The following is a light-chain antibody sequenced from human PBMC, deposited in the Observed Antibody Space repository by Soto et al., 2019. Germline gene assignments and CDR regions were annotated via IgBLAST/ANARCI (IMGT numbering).Light chain of an antibody. J-gene: IGKJ1*01. CDR1: QSVSSK. CDR2: GAS. V-gene: IGKV3-15*01. CDR3: QQYNNWPGT. Sequence: EIVLTQSPGTPSVSPEERATLSCRASQSVSSKLAWYQQKPGQAPRLLFYGASTGATGIPARFSGSGSETEFTLSISSLQFEDLGFCYCQQYNNWPGTFGQGTKVDI.